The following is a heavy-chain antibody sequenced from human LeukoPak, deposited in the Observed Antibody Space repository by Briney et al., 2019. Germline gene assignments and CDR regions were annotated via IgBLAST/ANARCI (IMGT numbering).Heavy chain of an antibody. Sequence: SDTLSLTCTVSGGSISSTYWSWIRQPAGKGLESIGCIYTSGSTNYNPSLKSRLTISVDTSKNHFSLTLSSVSAAHRAVYYCAREMGGYHNWFAPWGQGPLVTVSS. V-gene: IGHV4-4*07. J-gene: IGHJ5*02. CDR2: IYTSGST. D-gene: IGHD3-22*01. CDR3: AREMGGYHNWFAP. CDR1: GGSISSTY.